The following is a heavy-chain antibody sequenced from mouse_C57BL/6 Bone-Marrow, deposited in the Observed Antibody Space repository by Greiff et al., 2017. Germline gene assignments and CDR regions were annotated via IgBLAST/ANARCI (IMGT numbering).Heavy chain of an antibody. D-gene: IGHD1-1*01. Sequence: QLPGAELVKPGASVKMSCKASGYTFTSYWITWVKQRPGQGLEWIGDIYPGSGSTNYNEKFKSKATLTVDTSSSTAYMQLSSLTSEDSAVYYCARPVPYFDVWGTGTTVTVSS. CDR2: IYPGSGST. V-gene: IGHV1-55*01. J-gene: IGHJ1*03. CDR3: ARPVPYFDV. CDR1: GYTFTSYW.